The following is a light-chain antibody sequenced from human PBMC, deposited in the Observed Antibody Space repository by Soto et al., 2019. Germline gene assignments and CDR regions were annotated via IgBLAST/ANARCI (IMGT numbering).Light chain of an antibody. CDR1: SNDVGNYKY. V-gene: IGLV2-14*01. CDR2: EVS. J-gene: IGLJ1*01. Sequence: QSALTQPASVSGSPGQSITMSCTGTSNDVGNYKYVSWYQRHPGKAPKLVIYEVSNRPSGISTRFSGSKSGNTASLTISGLQPEDEADYYCSSFTTGSTLAYVFGAGTKVTVL. CDR3: SSFTTGSTLAYV.